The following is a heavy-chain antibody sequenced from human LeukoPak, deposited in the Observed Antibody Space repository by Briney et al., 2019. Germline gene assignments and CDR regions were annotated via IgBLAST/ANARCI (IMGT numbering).Heavy chain of an antibody. D-gene: IGHD3-16*01. Sequence: GGSLRLSCAASGFTFSSDAMSWVRQAPGKGLEWVSAISGSGGSTYYADSVKGRFTISRDNSKNTLYLQMNSLRAEDTAVYYCAKDTAVVMITFGGVVPPPGFDYWGQGTLVTVSS. CDR3: AKDTAVVMITFGGVVPPPGFDY. V-gene: IGHV3-23*01. CDR1: GFTFSSDA. J-gene: IGHJ4*02. CDR2: ISGSGGST.